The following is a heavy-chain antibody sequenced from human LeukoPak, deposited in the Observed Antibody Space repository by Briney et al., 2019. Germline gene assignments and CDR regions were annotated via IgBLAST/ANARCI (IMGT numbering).Heavy chain of an antibody. J-gene: IGHJ4*02. D-gene: IGHD3-3*01. V-gene: IGHV3-74*01. CDR2: ISNDGSIT. CDR3: ARGDGVVMKY. Sequence: PGGSLRLSCAASGFTFSNFWMHWVRQAPGKGLVWASRISNDGSITNYADSVKGRFTISRDNAKNTLFLQMNSLRAEDTAVYYCARGDGVVMKYWGQGTLVTVSS. CDR1: GFTFSNFW.